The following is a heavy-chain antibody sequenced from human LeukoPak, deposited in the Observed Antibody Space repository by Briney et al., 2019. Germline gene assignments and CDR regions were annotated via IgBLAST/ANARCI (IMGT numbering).Heavy chain of an antibody. Sequence: ASVKVSCKTSGYSFTDYYMHWVRQAPGQGLEWMGWINPNSGGTRSAQKFQGRVTMSRDTTTSTVYMEVSWLTSDDTAIYYCARADRLHGGPYLIGPWGQGTLVTVSS. CDR2: INPNSGGT. CDR1: GYSFTDYY. CDR3: ARADRLHGGPYLIGP. J-gene: IGHJ5*02. V-gene: IGHV1-2*02. D-gene: IGHD2-21*01.